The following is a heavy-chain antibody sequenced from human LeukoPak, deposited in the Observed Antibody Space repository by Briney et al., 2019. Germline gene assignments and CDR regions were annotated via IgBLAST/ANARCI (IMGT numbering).Heavy chain of an antibody. CDR3: ARDRYSGSSLGDY. D-gene: IGHD1-26*01. V-gene: IGHV3-74*01. Sequence: GGSLRLSCAASGFSFSVYWMHWVRQAPGKGPVWVSRIKTDGSITDYADFVKGRFTISRDNAKNSLYLQMNSLRAEDTAVYYCARDRYSGSSLGDYWGQGTLVTVSS. CDR2: IKTDGSIT. CDR1: GFSFSVYW. J-gene: IGHJ4*02.